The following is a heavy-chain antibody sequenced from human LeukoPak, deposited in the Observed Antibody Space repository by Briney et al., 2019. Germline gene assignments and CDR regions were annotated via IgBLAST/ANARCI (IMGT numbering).Heavy chain of an antibody. CDR1: GYTFTKFY. D-gene: IGHD1-7*01. V-gene: IGHV1-46*01. CDR3: ARGLELELEGGFNYYYYMDV. CDR2: INPSGGST. Sequence: ASVKVSCKASGYTFTKFYIHWVRQAPGQGLEWMGIINPSGGSTTYAQKFQGRVTITADESTSTAYMELSSLRSEDTAVYYCARGLELELEGGFNYYYYMDVWGKGTTVTVSS. J-gene: IGHJ6*03.